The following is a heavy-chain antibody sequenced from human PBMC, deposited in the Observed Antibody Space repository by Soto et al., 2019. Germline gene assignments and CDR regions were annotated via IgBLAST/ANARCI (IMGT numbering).Heavy chain of an antibody. CDR1: GYSFTSYW. CDR2: IDPSDSYT. Sequence: GESLKISCNGSGYSFTSYWISWVRQMPGKGLEWMGRIDPSDSYTNYSPSFHGHVTISADKSISTAYLQWSRLKASDTAMYYCARLYYYDSSGYPDYWGQGTLVTVSS. J-gene: IGHJ4*02. D-gene: IGHD3-22*01. CDR3: ARLYYYDSSGYPDY. V-gene: IGHV5-10-1*01.